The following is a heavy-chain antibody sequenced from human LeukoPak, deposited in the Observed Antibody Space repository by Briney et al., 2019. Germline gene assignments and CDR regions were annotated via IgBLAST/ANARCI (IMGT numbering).Heavy chain of an antibody. V-gene: IGHV1-2*02. J-gene: IGHJ5*02. CDR1: GYTFTGYY. CDR3: ARFARYCSGGSCYRDWFDP. CDR2: INPNSGGT. D-gene: IGHD2-15*01. Sequence: ASVKVSCKASGYTFTGYYMHWVRQAPGQGLEWMGWINPNSGGTSYAQKFQGRVTMTRDTSISTAYMELSRLRSDDTAVYYCARFARYCSGGSCYRDWFDPWGQGTLVTVSS.